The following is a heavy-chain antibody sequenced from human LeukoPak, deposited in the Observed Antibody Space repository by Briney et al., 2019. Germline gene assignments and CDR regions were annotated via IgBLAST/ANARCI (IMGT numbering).Heavy chain of an antibody. CDR3: AKADIVVVPAALSAFDI. V-gene: IGHV3-23*01. D-gene: IGHD2-2*01. CDR1: GFTFIMFG. J-gene: IGHJ3*02. Sequence: GGSLRLSCAASGFTFIMFGMNWVRQAPGKGPEWVSYISGSGGSTYYADSVKGRFTISRDNSKNTLYLQMNSLRAEDTAVYYCAKADIVVVPAALSAFDIWGQGTMVTVSS. CDR2: ISGSGGST.